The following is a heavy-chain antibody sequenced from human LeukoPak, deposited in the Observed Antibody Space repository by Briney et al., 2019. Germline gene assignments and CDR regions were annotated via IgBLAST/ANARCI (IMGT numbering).Heavy chain of an antibody. CDR2: INPGGDNT. J-gene: IGHJ4*02. V-gene: IGHV1-46*01. D-gene: IGHD6-19*01. Sequence: GASVKVSCKASGYTFTNYYIHWVRQAPGQGLEWMGLINPGGDNTDYAQNFQGRVTMTRDTSTSTVYMGLSSLRSEDTAVYYCARGGKQWRGGNYFDSWGQGTLVAVSS. CDR1: GYTFTNYY. CDR3: ARGGKQWRGGNYFDS.